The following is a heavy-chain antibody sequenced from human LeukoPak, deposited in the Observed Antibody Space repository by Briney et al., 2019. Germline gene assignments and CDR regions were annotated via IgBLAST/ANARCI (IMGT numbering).Heavy chain of an antibody. CDR2: ISGSGGST. V-gene: IGHV3-23*01. D-gene: IGHD3-22*01. CDR3: AKGPTPDYYDSSGYYYN. Sequence: GGSLRLSCAASGFTFSSYAMSWVRQAPGKGLEWVSAISGSGGSTDYADSVKGRFTISRDNSKNTLYLQMNSLRAEDTAVYYCAKGPTPDYYDSSGYYYNWGQGTLVTVSS. J-gene: IGHJ4*02. CDR1: GFTFSSYA.